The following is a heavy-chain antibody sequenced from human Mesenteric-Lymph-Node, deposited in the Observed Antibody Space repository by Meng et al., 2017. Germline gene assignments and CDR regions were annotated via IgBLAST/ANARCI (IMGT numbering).Heavy chain of an antibody. J-gene: IGHJ2*01. CDR2: IYYSGST. CDR1: GGSISSSSYY. Sequence: QVQLQESGPGLVKPSETLSLTCTVSGGSISSSSYYWGWIRQPPGKGLEWIGSIYYSGSTYYNPSLKSRVTISVDTSKNQFSLKLSSVTAADTAVYYCASPLGILGIVDLWGRGTLVTASS. D-gene: IGHD7-27*01. CDR3: ASPLGILGIVDL. V-gene: IGHV4-39*01.